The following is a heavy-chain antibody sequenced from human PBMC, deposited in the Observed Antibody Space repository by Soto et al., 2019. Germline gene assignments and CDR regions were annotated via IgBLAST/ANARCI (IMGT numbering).Heavy chain of an antibody. CDR1: GYTFTGYY. Sequence: ASVKVSCKASGYTFTGYYMHWVRQAPGQGFEWMGRISPKSGGTNYAQKFQGRVTMTWNTSLNTAYMELSSLISEDTAVYYCARPPGYISDWYYFDLWGQGTLVTVSS. V-gene: IGHV1-2*02. CDR3: ARPPGYISDWYYFDL. D-gene: IGHD6-19*01. CDR2: ISPKSGGT. J-gene: IGHJ4*02.